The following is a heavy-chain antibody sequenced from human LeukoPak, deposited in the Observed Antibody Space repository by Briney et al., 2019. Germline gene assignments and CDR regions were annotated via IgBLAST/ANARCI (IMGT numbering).Heavy chain of an antibody. V-gene: IGHV4-30-4*01. CDR1: GGSISSGDYY. Sequence: SETLSLTCTVSGGSISSGDYYWSWIRQPPGKGLEWIGYIYYSRSTYYNPSLKSRVTISVDTSKNQFSLKLSSVTAADTAVYYCARDKYAHYFDYWGQGTLVTVSS. CDR3: ARDKYAHYFDY. CDR2: IYYSRST. J-gene: IGHJ4*02.